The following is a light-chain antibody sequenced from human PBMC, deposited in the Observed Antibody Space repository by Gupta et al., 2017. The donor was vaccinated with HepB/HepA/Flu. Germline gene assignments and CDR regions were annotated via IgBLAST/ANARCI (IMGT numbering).Light chain of an antibody. CDR3: MQVIEPPIT. V-gene: IGKV2-28*01. Sequence: DIVMTQSPFSLPVTPGESASISCRSSHSLLTNNGRTYLDWYLQKPGQSPQLLIYGGSNRASGVADRFSGSGSGTDFTLKISGVEAADVGIYYCMQVIEPPITFGQGTRLEI. CDR2: GGS. CDR1: HSLLTNNGRTY. J-gene: IGKJ5*01.